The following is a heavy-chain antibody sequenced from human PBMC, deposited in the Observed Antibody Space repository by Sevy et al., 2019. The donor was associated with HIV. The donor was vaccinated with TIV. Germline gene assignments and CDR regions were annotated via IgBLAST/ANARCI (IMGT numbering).Heavy chain of an antibody. CDR1: GFNFSSYS. Sequence: GGSLILSCAASGFNFSSYSMNWVRQAPGKGLEWISYISRSSNTKYYADSVKGRFTIFRDNAKSSLYLQMDSLRAEDTAVYYCARGWRIGYFSSGMDVGGQGPRSPSP. CDR3: ARGWRIGYFSSGMDV. J-gene: IGHJ6*02. D-gene: IGHD3-3*01. V-gene: IGHV3-48*01. CDR2: ISRSSNTK.